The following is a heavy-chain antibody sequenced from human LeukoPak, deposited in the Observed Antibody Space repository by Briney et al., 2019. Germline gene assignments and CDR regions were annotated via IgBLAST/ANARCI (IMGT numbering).Heavy chain of an antibody. V-gene: IGHV3-21*01. Sequence: GGSLRLSCAASGFTFSSYSMNWVRQAPGKGLEWVSSISSSSSYIYYADSVKGRFTIFRDNAKNSLYLQMNSLRAEDTAVYYCARDYGDYFIDYWGQGTLVTVSS. J-gene: IGHJ4*02. D-gene: IGHD4-17*01. CDR1: GFTFSSYS. CDR3: ARDYGDYFIDY. CDR2: ISSSSSYI.